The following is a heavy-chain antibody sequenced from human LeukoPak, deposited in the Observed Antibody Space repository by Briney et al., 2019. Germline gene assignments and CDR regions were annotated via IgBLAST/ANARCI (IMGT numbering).Heavy chain of an antibody. Sequence: PGGSLRLSCAASGFTFSSHAMSWVRQAPGKGLEWVSAISGSGGSTDYADSVKGRFTISRDNSKNTLYLQMNSLRAEDTAVYYCAKTNLWFGELLSAFDYWGQGTLVTVSS. D-gene: IGHD3-10*01. J-gene: IGHJ4*02. CDR1: GFTFSSHA. V-gene: IGHV3-23*01. CDR3: AKTNLWFGELLSAFDY. CDR2: ISGSGGST.